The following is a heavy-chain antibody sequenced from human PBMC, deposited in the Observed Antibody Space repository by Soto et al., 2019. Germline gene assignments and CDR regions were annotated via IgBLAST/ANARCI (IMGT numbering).Heavy chain of an antibody. V-gene: IGHV3-23*01. J-gene: IGHJ4*02. D-gene: IGHD6-6*01. CDR3: AKMSIWGSSSSRVYYFDY. CDR1: GFTFSSYA. Sequence: PGGSLRLSCAASGFTFSSYAMTWVRQAPGKGLEWVSGIRSGGSTYYADSVKGRFTISRDNSKNTLYLQMNSLRAEDTAVYYCAKMSIWGSSSSRVYYFDYWGQGTLVTVSS. CDR2: IRSGGST.